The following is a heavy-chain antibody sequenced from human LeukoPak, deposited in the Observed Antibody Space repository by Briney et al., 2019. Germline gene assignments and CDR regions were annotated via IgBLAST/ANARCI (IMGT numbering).Heavy chain of an antibody. Sequence: PSETLSLTCTVSGGSISSSSYYWGWIRQPPGKGLEWIGSIYYSGSTYYNPSLKSRVTISVDTSKNQFSLKLSSVTAADTAVYYCARVERKQSRIAAAGIKGDPKGGYFVYWGQGTLVTVSS. CDR3: ARVERKQSRIAAAGIKGDPKGGYFVY. V-gene: IGHV4-39*07. D-gene: IGHD6-13*01. J-gene: IGHJ4*02. CDR1: GGSISSSSYY. CDR2: IYYSGST.